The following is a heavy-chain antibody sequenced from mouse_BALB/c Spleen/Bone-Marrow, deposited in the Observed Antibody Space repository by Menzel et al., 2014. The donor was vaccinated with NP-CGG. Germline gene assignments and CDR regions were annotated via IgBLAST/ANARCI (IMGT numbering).Heavy chain of an antibody. CDR1: GFTFSDYY. D-gene: IGHD1-1*02. CDR2: ISDGGSYT. CDR3: ARWYSTGAMDY. V-gene: IGHV5-4*02. Sequence: VQLKESGGGLVKPGGSLKLSCAASGFTFSDYYMYWVRQTPEKRLEWVATISDGGSYTYYPDSVKGRFTISRDNAKNNLYLQMSSLKSEDTAMYYCARWYSTGAMDYWGQGTSVTVSS. J-gene: IGHJ4*01.